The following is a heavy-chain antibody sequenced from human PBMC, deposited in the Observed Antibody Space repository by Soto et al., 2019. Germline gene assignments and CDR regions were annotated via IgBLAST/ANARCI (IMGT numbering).Heavy chain of an antibody. Sequence: TSETLSLTCAISGDSIGNFYWSWIRQPAGKGLESLGRLSASGRTNYSPSLQSRVTMSVDMSKNRFSLRLTSVTAADTAVYYCARVFPSYCGGDCSYFDSWGQGTLVTVSS. CDR1: GDSIGNFY. CDR2: LSASGRT. J-gene: IGHJ4*02. D-gene: IGHD2-21*02. V-gene: IGHV4-4*07. CDR3: ARVFPSYCGGDCSYFDS.